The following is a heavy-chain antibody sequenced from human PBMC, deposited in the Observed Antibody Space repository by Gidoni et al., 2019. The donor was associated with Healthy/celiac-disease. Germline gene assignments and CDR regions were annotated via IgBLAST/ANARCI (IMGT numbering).Heavy chain of an antibody. CDR3: ARARPDGSSAGVDY. J-gene: IGHJ4*02. D-gene: IGHD3-10*01. CDR1: GGSFSGYY. V-gene: IGHV4-34*01. Sequence: QVQLQQWRAGLLKPSETLSLTCSVYGGSFSGYYWSWIRQPPGKGLEWIGEINHSGSTNYNPSLKSRVTISVDTSKNQFSLKLSSVTAADTAVYYCARARPDGSSAGVDYWGQGTLVTVSS. CDR2: INHSGST.